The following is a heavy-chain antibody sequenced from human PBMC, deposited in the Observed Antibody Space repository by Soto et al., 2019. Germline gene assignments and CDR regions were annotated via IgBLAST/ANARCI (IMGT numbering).Heavy chain of an antibody. J-gene: IGHJ5*02. V-gene: IGHV5-51*01. CDR3: ARGATIGTTDWFDP. D-gene: IGHD1-1*01. CDR1: GYSFATYW. Sequence: HGESLKISCKGSGYSFATYWIGWVRQMPGKGLEWMGMIYPGDSDTRYSPSFQGQVTISADKSLNTAYLQWSSLKASDTAIYYCARGATIGTTDWFDPWGQGTLVTVSS. CDR2: IYPGDSDT.